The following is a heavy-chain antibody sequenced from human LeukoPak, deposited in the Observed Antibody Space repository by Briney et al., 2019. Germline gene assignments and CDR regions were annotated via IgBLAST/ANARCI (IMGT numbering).Heavy chain of an antibody. CDR3: ARGSNIGYFFDY. CDR1: GFTFSSSA. V-gene: IGHV3-21*01. D-gene: IGHD2/OR15-2a*01. Sequence: PGGSLRLSCAASGFTFSSSAMFWVRQAPGKGLEWVSSIGSSHSYIYYADSVKGRFTISRDNAKKSLYLQMNSLRADDTAVYYCARGSNIGYFFDYWGQGTLVTVSS. J-gene: IGHJ4*02. CDR2: IGSSHSYI.